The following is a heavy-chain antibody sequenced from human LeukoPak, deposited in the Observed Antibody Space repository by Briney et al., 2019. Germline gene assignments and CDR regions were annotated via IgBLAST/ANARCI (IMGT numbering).Heavy chain of an antibody. CDR1: GFTFSSYW. CDR2: IASDGSST. Sequence: GGSLRLSCAASGFTFSSYWMNWVRQAPGKGLVWVSRIASDGSSTTYADTVKGRFSISRDNAKDTLYLQMNSLRVEDTAVYYCARDRQARYFDTWGQGTLVTVSS. J-gene: IGHJ4*02. V-gene: IGHV3-74*01. CDR3: ARDRQARYFDT.